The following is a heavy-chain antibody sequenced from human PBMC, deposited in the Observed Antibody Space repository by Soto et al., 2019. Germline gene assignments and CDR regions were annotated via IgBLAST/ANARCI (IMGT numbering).Heavy chain of an antibody. CDR1: GGTFSSYA. CDR2: IIPIFGTA. V-gene: IGHV1-69*13. CDR3: ARAQRLTGNWFDP. J-gene: IGHJ5*02. Sequence: SVKVSCKASGGTFSSYAISWVRQAPGQGLEWMGGIIPIFGTANYAQKFQGRVTITADESTSTAYMELSSLRSEDTAVYYCARAQRLTGNWFDPWGQGTLVTVSS.